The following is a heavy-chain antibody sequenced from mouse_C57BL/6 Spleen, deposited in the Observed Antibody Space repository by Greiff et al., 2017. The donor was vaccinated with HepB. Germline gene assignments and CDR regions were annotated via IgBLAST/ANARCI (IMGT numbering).Heavy chain of an antibody. CDR1: GYTFTSYW. J-gene: IGHJ2*01. D-gene: IGHD1-1*01. Sequence: VQLQQPGAELVKPGASVKLSCKASGYTFTSYWMQWVKQRPGQGLEWIGEIDPSDSYTNYNQKFKGKATLTVDTSSSTAYMQLSSLTSEDSAVYYCARSNYYGTLYYFDYWGQGTTLTVSS. CDR2: IDPSDSYT. V-gene: IGHV1-50*01. CDR3: ARSNYYGTLYYFDY.